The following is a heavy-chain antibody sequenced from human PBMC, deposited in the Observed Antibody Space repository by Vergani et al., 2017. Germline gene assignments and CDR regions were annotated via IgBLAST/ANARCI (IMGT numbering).Heavy chain of an antibody. CDR2: LSASDRRT. CDR3: AKDLSLGGYAWVAAYFDH. CDR1: GFTFIMHA. V-gene: IGHV3-23*01. Sequence: EVQLLESGGDLVQPGGSLRLSCAASGFTFIMHAMSWVRQAPGKGLEWVSTLSASDRRTHYADSVKGRFTISRDNSKNTVYLQMTNLRTEDTAVYHCAKDLSLGGYAWVAAYFDHCGQGTQVTVSS. D-gene: IGHD3-16*01. J-gene: IGHJ4*02.